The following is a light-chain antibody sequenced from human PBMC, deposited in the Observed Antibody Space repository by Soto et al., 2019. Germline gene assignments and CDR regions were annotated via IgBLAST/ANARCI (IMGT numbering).Light chain of an antibody. CDR2: EVN. CDR3: SSYAGSNNFEV. Sequence: QSVLTQPPSASGSPGQSVTISCTGASSDVGAYNFVSWYQQHPGKAPKLMIYEVNNRPSGVPDRFSGSKSGSTASLTVSGLQAEDEADYYCSSYAGSNNFEVFGTGTKVTVL. CDR1: SSDVGAYNF. J-gene: IGLJ1*01. V-gene: IGLV2-8*01.